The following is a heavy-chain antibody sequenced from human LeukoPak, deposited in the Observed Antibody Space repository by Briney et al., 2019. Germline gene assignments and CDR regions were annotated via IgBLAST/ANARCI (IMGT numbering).Heavy chain of an antibody. CDR2: IYPSGGSA. J-gene: IGHJ4*02. CDR3: ARRTDGYNCADY. CDR1: GYTFTSYY. V-gene: IGHV1-46*03. D-gene: IGHD5-24*01. Sequence: ASVKVSCKASGYTFTSYYMHWVRQAPGQGLEWMGIIYPSGGSATYAQKFQGRVTMTGDTSTSTVYMELSSLRSEDTAVYYCARRTDGYNCADYWGQGTLVTVSS.